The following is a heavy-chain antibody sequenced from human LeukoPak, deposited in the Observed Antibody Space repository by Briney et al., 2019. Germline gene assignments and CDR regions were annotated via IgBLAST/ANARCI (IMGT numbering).Heavy chain of an antibody. Sequence: SETLSLTCTVSGVSISSYYWSWIRQPAGKGLEWIGRIYTSGSTNYNPSLKSRVTMSVDTSKDQFSLKLSSVTAADTAVYYCARVFDPDYDILTGYYGDSSTKAEYYYYGMDVWGQGTTVTVSS. CDR3: ARVFDPDYDILTGYYGDSSTKAEYYYYGMDV. CDR1: GVSISSYY. D-gene: IGHD3-9*01. J-gene: IGHJ6*02. CDR2: IYTSGST. V-gene: IGHV4-4*07.